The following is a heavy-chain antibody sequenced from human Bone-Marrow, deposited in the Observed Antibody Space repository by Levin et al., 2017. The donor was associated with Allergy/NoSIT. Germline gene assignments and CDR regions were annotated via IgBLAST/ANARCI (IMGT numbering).Heavy chain of an antibody. D-gene: IGHD3-22*01. V-gene: IGHV1-2*02. J-gene: IGHJ3*02. CDR1: GYTFTDYY. CDR2: INPNSGGT. Sequence: ASVKVSCKASGYTFTDYYMNWVRQAPGQGLEWMGWINPNSGGTNYAQKFQGRVTMTRDTSISTAYMELRGLRSDDTAVYYCARDPDYYDRAFDTWGQGTMVTVSS. CDR3: ARDPDYYDRAFDT.